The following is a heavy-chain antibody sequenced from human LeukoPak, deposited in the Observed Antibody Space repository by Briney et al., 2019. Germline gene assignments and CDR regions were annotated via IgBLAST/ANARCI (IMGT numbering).Heavy chain of an antibody. V-gene: IGHV3-33*08. J-gene: IGHJ4*02. Sequence: PGRSLRLSCAASGLTFRNYGMHWVRQAPGKGLEWVALIWYDGSNKYYADSVKGRFTISRDNAKNSLYLQMNSLRAEDTAVYYCARLTFGGVIGFDYWGQGTLVTVSS. CDR3: ARLTFGGVIGFDY. D-gene: IGHD3-16*02. CDR2: IWYDGSNK. CDR1: GLTFRNYG.